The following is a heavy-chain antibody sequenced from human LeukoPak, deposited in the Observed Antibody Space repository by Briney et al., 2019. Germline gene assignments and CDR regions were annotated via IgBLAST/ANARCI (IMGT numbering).Heavy chain of an antibody. CDR1: GYTFTNYG. V-gene: IGHV7-4-1*02. CDR3: ARPGVTGGPASDY. CDR2: INTITGNP. Sequence: ASVKVSCKASGYTFTNYGMNWVRQAPGQGLEWMGWINTITGNPTYAQGFTGRFVFSLDTSVSTTYLQITSLKAEDTAVYFCARPGVTGGPASDYWGQGTVVTVSS. D-gene: IGHD3-10*01. J-gene: IGHJ4*02.